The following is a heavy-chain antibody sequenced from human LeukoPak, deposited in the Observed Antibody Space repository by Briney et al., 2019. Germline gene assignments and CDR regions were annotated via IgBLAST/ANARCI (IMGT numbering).Heavy chain of an antibody. CDR1: GGSITSYY. Sequence: PSETLSPTCTVSGGSITSYYWAWIRQPPGKGLEYIGYIYYTGSTNSNPSLKSRVTISLDMSKNQFSLKLNSVTAADTATYYCASSYFYDGPRYFDYWGLGTLVTVSS. CDR2: IYYTGST. J-gene: IGHJ4*02. V-gene: IGHV4-59*08. CDR3: ASSYFYDGPRYFDY. D-gene: IGHD3-22*01.